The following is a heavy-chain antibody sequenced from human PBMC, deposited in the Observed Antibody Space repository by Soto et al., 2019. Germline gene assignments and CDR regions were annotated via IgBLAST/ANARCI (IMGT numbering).Heavy chain of an antibody. D-gene: IGHD6-19*01. CDR1: GFTFSSYW. Sequence: GGSLRLSCAASGFTFSSYWIHWVRQAPGKGLVWVSRIDNDGSTTRYADSVRGRFTISRDNAKNTLYLQMNSLRVEDTAVYYCARDRGAGTPFDYWGQGTLVTVSS. CDR3: ARDRGAGTPFDY. CDR2: IDNDGSTT. V-gene: IGHV3-74*01. J-gene: IGHJ4*02.